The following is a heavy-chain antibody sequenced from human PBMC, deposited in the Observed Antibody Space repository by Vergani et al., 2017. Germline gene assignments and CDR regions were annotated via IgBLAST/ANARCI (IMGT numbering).Heavy chain of an antibody. V-gene: IGHV4-59*01. D-gene: IGHD3-9*01. CDR2: IYYSGRT. CDR3: ARGAILTGYYPYYFDY. Sequence: QVQLQESGPGLVKPSETLSLPCTVSGGSISSYYWSWIRQPPGKGLEWIGYIYYSGRTNHNPSRNSRVTISVDTSKNHFSLKLSSVPAADLAVYYCARGAILTGYYPYYFDYWGQGTLVTVSS. J-gene: IGHJ4*02. CDR1: GGSISSYY.